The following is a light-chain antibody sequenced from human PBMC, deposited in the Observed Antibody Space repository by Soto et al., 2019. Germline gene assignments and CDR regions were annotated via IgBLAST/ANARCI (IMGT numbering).Light chain of an antibody. CDR3: QQYGSSPPYT. Sequence: EIVLTQSPGILSLSPGERATLSCRASQSVSSSYLAWYQQKPGQAPRLLIYGASNRATDIPDRFSASGSKTNFPLTISRLEPEDFAVYYCQQYGSSPPYTFGQGTKLAI. V-gene: IGKV3-20*01. CDR1: QSVSSSY. J-gene: IGKJ2*01. CDR2: GAS.